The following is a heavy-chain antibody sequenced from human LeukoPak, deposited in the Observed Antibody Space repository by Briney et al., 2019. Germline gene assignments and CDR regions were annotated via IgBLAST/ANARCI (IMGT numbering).Heavy chain of an antibody. CDR2: INHSGST. Sequence: SETLSLTCAVYGGSFSGYYWSWIRQPPGKGLEWIGEINHSGSTNYNPSLKSRVTISVDTSKNQFSLKLSPVTAADTAVYYCVRSSSSIFDYWGQGTLVTVSS. V-gene: IGHV4-34*01. CDR3: VRSSSSIFDY. J-gene: IGHJ4*02. D-gene: IGHD6-6*01. CDR1: GGSFSGYY.